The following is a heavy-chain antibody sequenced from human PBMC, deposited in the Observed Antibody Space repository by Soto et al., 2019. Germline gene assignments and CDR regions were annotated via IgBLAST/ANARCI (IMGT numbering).Heavy chain of an antibody. J-gene: IGHJ4*02. CDR2: IKSKSYGGTT. D-gene: IGHD6-13*01. Sequence: EVQLVESGGGLVKPGGSLRLSCAASELTVSNAWMTWVRQAPGKGPEWIGHIKSKSYGGTTEYAAPVNGRFIISRDXSRNTLSLQMNSLKTEDTAVYYCTTTNGYVAPTEYWGQGTLVTVSS. CDR1: ELTVSNAW. V-gene: IGHV3-15*01. CDR3: TTTNGYVAPTEY.